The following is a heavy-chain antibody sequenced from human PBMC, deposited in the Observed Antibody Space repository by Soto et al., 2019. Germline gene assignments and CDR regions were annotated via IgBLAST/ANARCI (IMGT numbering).Heavy chain of an antibody. V-gene: IGHV1-69*06. CDR3: ARDSVYSGSYAPLGAFDI. D-gene: IGHD1-26*01. J-gene: IGHJ3*02. CDR2: IIPIFGTA. CDR1: GGTFSSYA. Sequence: QVQLVQSGAEVKKPGSSVKVSCKASGGTFSSYAISWVRQAPGQGLEWMGGIIPIFGTANYAQKFQGRVTITADKSTSTAYMELSSLISEDTAVYYCARDSVYSGSYAPLGAFDIWGQGTMVTVSS.